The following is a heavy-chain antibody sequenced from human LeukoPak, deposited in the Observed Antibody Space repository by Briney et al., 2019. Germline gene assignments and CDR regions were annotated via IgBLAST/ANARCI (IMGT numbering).Heavy chain of an antibody. CDR2: FDPEDGET. D-gene: IGHD1-26*01. CDR1: GYTLTELS. CDR3: ATAVGATYYYYYGMDV. J-gene: IGHJ6*02. Sequence: GASVKVSCKVSGYTLTELSMHWVRQAPGKGLEWMGGFDPEDGETIYAQKFQGRVTMTEDTSTDTAYMELSSLRSEDTAVYYCATAVGATYYYYYGMDVWGQGTTVTVSS. V-gene: IGHV1-24*01.